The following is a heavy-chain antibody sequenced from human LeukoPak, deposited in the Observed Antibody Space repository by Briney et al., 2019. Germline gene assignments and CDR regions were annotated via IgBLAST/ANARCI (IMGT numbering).Heavy chain of an antibody. D-gene: IGHD3-10*01. CDR1: SGSFSGYY. V-gene: IGHV4-59*01. Sequence: SETLSLTCAVYSGSFSGYYWSWIRQPPGKGLEWIGYIYYSGSTNYNPSLKSRVTISVDTSKNQFSLKLSSVTAADTAVYYCASSYYGPSSGYFDYWGQGTLVTVSS. J-gene: IGHJ4*02. CDR2: IYYSGST. CDR3: ASSYYGPSSGYFDY.